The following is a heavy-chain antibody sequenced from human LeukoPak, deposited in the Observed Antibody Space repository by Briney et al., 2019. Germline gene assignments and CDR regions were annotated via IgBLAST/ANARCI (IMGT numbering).Heavy chain of an antibody. CDR2: IYHSGST. CDR3: AREVSTTVTTWNAFDI. V-gene: IGHV4-59*01. D-gene: IGHD4-17*01. CDR1: GGSISTYY. Sequence: SETLSLTCTLSGGSISTYYWSWIRQPPGKGLEWIGYIYHSGSTNYNPSLKSRVTISVDTSKNQFSLKLSSVTAADTAVYYCAREVSTTVTTWNAFDIWGQGTMATVSS. J-gene: IGHJ3*02.